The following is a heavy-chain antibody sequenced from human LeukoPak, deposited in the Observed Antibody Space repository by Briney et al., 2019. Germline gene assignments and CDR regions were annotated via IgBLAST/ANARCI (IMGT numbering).Heavy chain of an antibody. CDR3: ARDRGKGATFDY. D-gene: IGHD1-26*01. CDR2: IYTSGST. V-gene: IGHV4-39*07. CDR1: GGSISSSSYY. J-gene: IGHJ4*02. Sequence: SETLSLTCTVSGGSISSSSYYWGWIRQLPGKGLEWIGRIYTSGSTNYNPSLKSRVTMSVDTSKNQFSLKLSSVTAADTAVYYCARDRGKGATFDYWGQGTLVTVSS.